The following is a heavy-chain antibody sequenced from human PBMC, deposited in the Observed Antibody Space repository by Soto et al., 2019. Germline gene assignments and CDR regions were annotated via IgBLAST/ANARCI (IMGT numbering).Heavy chain of an antibody. Sequence: SETLSLTCTVSGGTISSGDYYWSWIRQPTGKGLEWIGYIYDSGSTYYNPSLKSRVTISVDTSKNQFSLKLSSVTAADTAVYYCARKVKYYDILTGYYNRAFDIWGQGTMVTVSS. CDR1: GGTISSGDYY. D-gene: IGHD3-9*01. V-gene: IGHV4-30-4*01. CDR2: IYDSGST. J-gene: IGHJ3*02. CDR3: ARKVKYYDILTGYYNRAFDI.